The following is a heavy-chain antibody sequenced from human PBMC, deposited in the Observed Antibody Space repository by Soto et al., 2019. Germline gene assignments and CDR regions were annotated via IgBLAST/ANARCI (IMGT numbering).Heavy chain of an antibody. D-gene: IGHD3-10*01. Sequence: QVQLQQWGAGLLKPSETLSLTCAVYGGSFSGYYWSWIRQPPGKGLEWIGEINHSGSTNYNPSLKIRDTISVHTSKNQFSLKLSSVNAADTAVYYCAIGRGPTYYYGSGIQLIDYWGQGTLVTVSS. CDR2: INHSGST. V-gene: IGHV4-34*01. J-gene: IGHJ4*02. CDR3: AIGRGPTYYYGSGIQLIDY. CDR1: GGSFSGYY.